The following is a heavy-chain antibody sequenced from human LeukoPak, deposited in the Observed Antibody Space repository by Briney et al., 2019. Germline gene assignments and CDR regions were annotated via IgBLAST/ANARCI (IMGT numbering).Heavy chain of an antibody. D-gene: IGHD6-19*01. V-gene: IGHV3-30-3*01. CDR1: GFTLSSNP. J-gene: IGHJ4*02. CDR3: AREIGSSGRAGFFDY. Sequence: GGSLRLSCAASGFTLSSNPMHWVRQAPGKGLEWVAVLSNDGIGTSDADSVRGRFTVSRDNSKNTLYLQMTSLRTEDTAVYYCAREIGSSGRAGFFDYWGQGTLVTVSS. CDR2: LSNDGIGT.